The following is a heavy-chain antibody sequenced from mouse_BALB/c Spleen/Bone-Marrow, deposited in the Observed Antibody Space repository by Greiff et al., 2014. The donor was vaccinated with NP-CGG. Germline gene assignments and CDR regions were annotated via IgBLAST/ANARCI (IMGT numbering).Heavy chain of an antibody. J-gene: IGHJ4*01. CDR3: ARHEGGYPYAIDY. Sequence: VQGVESGPDLVAPSQSLSITCTVSGFSLNSYGVHWVRQPPGKGLEWLGVIWSDGSTTYNSALKSRLSISKDNSKSRLFLKMNSLQTDDTAMYYCARHEGGYPYAIDYWGQGTSVTVSS. V-gene: IGHV2-6-2*01. CDR1: GFSLNSYG. CDR2: IWSDGST. D-gene: IGHD2-2*01.